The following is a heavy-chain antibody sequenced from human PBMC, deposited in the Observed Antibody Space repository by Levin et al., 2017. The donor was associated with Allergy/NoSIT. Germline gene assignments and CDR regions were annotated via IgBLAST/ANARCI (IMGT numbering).Heavy chain of an antibody. Sequence: GGSLRLSCAASGFTFSSYVMHWVRQAPGKGLEWVAVIWSDGTNKYYADSVKGRFTISRDNSKNTLFLQMSSLRAEDTAVYFCARENSVAAYCDLWGQGTLVPVSS. CDR3: ARENSVAAYCDL. V-gene: IGHV3-33*01. CDR2: IWSDGTNK. CDR1: GFTFSSYV. J-gene: IGHJ4*02. D-gene: IGHD6-19*01.